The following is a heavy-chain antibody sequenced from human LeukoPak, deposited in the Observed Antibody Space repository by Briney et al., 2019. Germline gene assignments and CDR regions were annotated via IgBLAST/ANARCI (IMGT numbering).Heavy chain of an antibody. CDR3: ASPQHDYYDSSGYHLDY. V-gene: IGHV3-23*01. D-gene: IGHD3-22*01. J-gene: IGHJ4*02. CDR2: ISGSGGST. CDR1: GFTFSSYA. Sequence: GGSLRLSCAASGFTFSSYAMSWVRQAPGKGLEWVSAISGSGGSTYYADSVKGRFTISRDNSKNTLYLQMNSLRAEDTAVYYCASPQHDYYDSSGYHLDYWGQGTLVTVSS.